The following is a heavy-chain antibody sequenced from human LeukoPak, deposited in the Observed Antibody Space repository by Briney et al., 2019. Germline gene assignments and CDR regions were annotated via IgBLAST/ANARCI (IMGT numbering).Heavy chain of an antibody. CDR2: IYPGGSDT. J-gene: IGHJ4*02. Sequence: GESLKISCESSGYTFTSYWIGWVRQMPGKGLEWMGIIYPGGSDTRYSPSFQGQATISVDKSISTAYLQWSSLKASDTAMYYCTRLRYCSGGSCYGDYWGQGTLVTVSS. CDR3: TRLRYCSGGSCYGDY. V-gene: IGHV5-51*01. D-gene: IGHD2-15*01. CDR1: GYTFTSYW.